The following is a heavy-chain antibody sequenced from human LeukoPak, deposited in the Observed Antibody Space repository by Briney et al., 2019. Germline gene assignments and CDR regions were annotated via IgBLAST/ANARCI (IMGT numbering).Heavy chain of an antibody. V-gene: IGHV4-59*12. D-gene: IGHD2-2*01. CDR2: IYNSGST. Sequence: SETLSLTCTVSGGSISSFYWSWIRQPPGKGLEWIGYIYNSGSTDYNPSLKSRVTISVDTSKNQFSLKLSSVTAADTAVYYCARGSVNYCSSTSCSGAFDIWGQGTMVTVSS. J-gene: IGHJ3*02. CDR1: GGSISSFY. CDR3: ARGSVNYCSSTSCSGAFDI.